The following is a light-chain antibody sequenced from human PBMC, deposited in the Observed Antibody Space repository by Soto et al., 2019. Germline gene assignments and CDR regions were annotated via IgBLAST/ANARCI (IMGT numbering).Light chain of an antibody. CDR1: SSDVGGYKY. CDR3: ASYISTATLVL. Sequence: QSALTQPASVSGSPGQSIAISCTGTSSDVGGYKYVSWYQQHPGKAPRLMIYDVSERPSGVSDRFSGSKSGNTASLTISGLQAEDEADYYCASYISTATLVLFGGGTKVTVL. J-gene: IGLJ2*01. CDR2: DVS. V-gene: IGLV2-14*01.